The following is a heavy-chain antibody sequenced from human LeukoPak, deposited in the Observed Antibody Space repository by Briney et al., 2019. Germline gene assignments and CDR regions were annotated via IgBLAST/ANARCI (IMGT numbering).Heavy chain of an antibody. J-gene: IGHJ6*02. CDR1: GYSFTNYW. CDR3: ARQPTTLYYGMDV. V-gene: IGHV5-51*01. D-gene: IGHD1-14*01. CDR2: IYPGDSDT. Sequence: GESLKISCKGSGYSFTNYWIGWVRQMPGKGPEWMGIIYPGDSDTRYSPSFQGQVTISADKSITTAYLQWSSLKASDTAMYYCARQPTTLYYGMDVWGQGTTVTVSS.